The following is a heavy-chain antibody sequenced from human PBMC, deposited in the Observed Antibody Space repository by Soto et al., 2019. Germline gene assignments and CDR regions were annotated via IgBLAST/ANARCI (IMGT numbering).Heavy chain of an antibody. J-gene: IGHJ6*02. CDR1: GFTFSSYA. CDR2: ISGNGGST. CDR3: AKVGAPEIYYYYGMDV. Sequence: GGSLRLSCAAPGFTFSSYAMSWVRLAPGKGLEWVSVISGNGGSTYYADSVKGRFTISRDNSKNTLYLQMNSLRAEDTAVYYCAKVGAPEIYYYYGMDVWGQGTTVTVSS. V-gene: IGHV3-23*01.